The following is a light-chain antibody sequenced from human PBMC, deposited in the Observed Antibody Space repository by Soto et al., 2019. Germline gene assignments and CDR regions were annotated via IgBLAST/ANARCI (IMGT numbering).Light chain of an antibody. J-gene: IGKJ2*01. CDR2: KVF. V-gene: IGKV2-30*01. CDR1: QSLVYADGNTY. CDR3: MQTAHWPYT. Sequence: DVVMTQSPLSLPVTLGQSASISCTSSQSLVYADGNTYLNWLQQRPGQSPRRLIYKVFNRDSGVPDRSSGSASGSEFTLTISRVEAEDIGVYYCMQTAHWPYTFGRGTKVDIK.